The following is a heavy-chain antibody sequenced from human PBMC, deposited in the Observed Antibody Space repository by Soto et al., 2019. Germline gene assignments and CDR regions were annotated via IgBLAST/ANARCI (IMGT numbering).Heavy chain of an antibody. Sequence: PGESLKISCKGSGYSFTSHWIAWVRQMPGKGLEWMGIIYPGDSDTRYSPSFQGQVTISADKSISTAYLQWSSLKASDTAMYYCARGGTTVVTPVWYFDPWGRGTLVTVSS. CDR2: IYPGDSDT. D-gene: IGHD4-17*01. J-gene: IGHJ2*01. CDR3: ARGGTTVVTPVWYFDP. CDR1: GYSFTSHW. V-gene: IGHV5-51*01.